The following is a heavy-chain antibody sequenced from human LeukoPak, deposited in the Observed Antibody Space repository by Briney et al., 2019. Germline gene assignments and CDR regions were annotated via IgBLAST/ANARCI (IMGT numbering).Heavy chain of an antibody. V-gene: IGHV4-34*01. Sequence: SETLSLTCAVYGGSFSGYYWSWIRQPPGKGLEWIGEINHSGSTNYNPSLMSRVTISVDTSKNQFSLKLSSVTAADTAVYYCARGGAAAGRLGWFDPWGQGTLVTVSS. D-gene: IGHD6-13*01. CDR3: ARGGAAAGRLGWFDP. J-gene: IGHJ5*02. CDR2: INHSGST. CDR1: GGSFSGYY.